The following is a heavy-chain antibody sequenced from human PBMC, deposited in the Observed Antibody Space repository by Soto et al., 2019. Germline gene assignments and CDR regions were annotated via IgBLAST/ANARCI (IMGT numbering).Heavy chain of an antibody. Sequence: SETLSLTCTVSGGSISSSSYYWGWIRQPPGKGLEWIGSIYYSGSTYYNPSLKSRVTISVDTSKNQFALKLSSVTAADTAVYYCARPSWNYELDYWGQGTLVTVSS. CDR2: IYYSGST. J-gene: IGHJ4*02. D-gene: IGHD1-7*01. CDR1: GGSISSSSYY. CDR3: ARPSWNYELDY. V-gene: IGHV4-39*01.